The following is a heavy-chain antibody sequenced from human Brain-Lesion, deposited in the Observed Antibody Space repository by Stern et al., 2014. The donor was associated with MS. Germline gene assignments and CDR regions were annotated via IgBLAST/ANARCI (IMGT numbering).Heavy chain of an antibody. CDR2: IFPRDSNT. J-gene: IGHJ4*02. V-gene: IGHV5-51*03. D-gene: IGHD5-12*01. CDR3: ARSPATPSGYDRFDY. CDR1: GYLFDDYW. Sequence: EVQLVESGAEVKKPGESLKISCEASGYLFDDYWIGWVRQMSGRGLELVAIIFPRDSNTRYSPSVQGQVTISADKSISTAYLQWSSLKAPDTAMFSCARSPATPSGYDRFDYWGQGALVTVSS.